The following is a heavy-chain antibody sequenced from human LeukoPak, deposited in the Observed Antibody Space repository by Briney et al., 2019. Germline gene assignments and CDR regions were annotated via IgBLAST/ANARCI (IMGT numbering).Heavy chain of an antibody. CDR1: GGSFSGYY. J-gene: IGHJ4*02. D-gene: IGHD3-22*01. Sequence: SETLSLTCAVYGGSFSGYYWSWIRQPPRNGLEWIGEIKQSGSTNYNPYLKSRVAISVDTTKNQFSLKLSSVTAADTAVYYCARGHDSSGSYFDYWGQGTLVTVSS. CDR2: IKQSGST. V-gene: IGHV4-34*01. CDR3: ARGHDSSGSYFDY.